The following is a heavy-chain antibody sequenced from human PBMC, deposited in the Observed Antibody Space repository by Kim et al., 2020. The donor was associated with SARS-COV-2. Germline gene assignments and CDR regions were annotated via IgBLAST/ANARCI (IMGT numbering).Heavy chain of an antibody. CDR1: GYSFTSYW. V-gene: IGHV5-51*01. Sequence: GESLKISCKGSGYSFTSYWIGWVRQMPGKGLEWMGIIYPGDSDTRYSPSFQGQVTISADKSISTAYLQWSSLKASDTAMYYCARAYYYGSGSGLPSGYWGQGTLVTVSS. D-gene: IGHD3-10*01. J-gene: IGHJ4*02. CDR2: IYPGDSDT. CDR3: ARAYYYGSGSGLPSGY.